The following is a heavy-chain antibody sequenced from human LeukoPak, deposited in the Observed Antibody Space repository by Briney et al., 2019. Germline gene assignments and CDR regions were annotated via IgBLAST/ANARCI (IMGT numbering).Heavy chain of an antibody. D-gene: IGHD2-2*01. V-gene: IGHV1-2*02. CDR1: GYTFTGHY. Sequence: EASVKVSCKASGYTFTGHYMHWVRQAPGQGLEWMGWINPNSGGTNYAQKFQGRVTMTRDTSISTAYMELSRLRSDDTAVYYCARDRKVVRGIVVVPAAPANWFDPWGQGTLVTVSS. CDR2: INPNSGGT. CDR3: ARDRKVVRGIVVVPAAPANWFDP. J-gene: IGHJ5*02.